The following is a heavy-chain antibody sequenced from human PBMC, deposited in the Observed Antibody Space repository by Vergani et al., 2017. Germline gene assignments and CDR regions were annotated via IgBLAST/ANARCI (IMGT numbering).Heavy chain of an antibody. J-gene: IGHJ4*02. CDR1: EFTFSTYS. V-gene: IGHV3-21*06. Sequence: EVQLVESGGGLVKTGGSLRLSCAASEFTFSTYSMNWVRQAPGKGLEWVSSISSGSTYTFYADSVKDRFTISRDNAKSTLYLHMSSLRAEDTAMYFCARGLWDCTHIRCSPPSYWGQGTQVTVSS. CDR2: ISSGSTYT. CDR3: ARGLWDCTHIRCSPPSY. D-gene: IGHD2-8*01.